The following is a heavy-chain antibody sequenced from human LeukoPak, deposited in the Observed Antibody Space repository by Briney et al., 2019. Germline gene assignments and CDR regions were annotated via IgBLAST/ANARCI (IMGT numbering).Heavy chain of an antibody. V-gene: IGHV4-34*01. Sequence: PSETLSLTCAVYGGSFRGYYWSWIRQPPGKGLEWIGEINHSGSTNYNPSLKSRVTISVDTSKNQFSLKLSSVTAADTAVYYCARVDVGSSSWEALDYWGQGTLVTVSS. CDR2: INHSGST. J-gene: IGHJ4*02. CDR1: GGSFRGYY. D-gene: IGHD6-13*01. CDR3: ARVDVGSSSWEALDY.